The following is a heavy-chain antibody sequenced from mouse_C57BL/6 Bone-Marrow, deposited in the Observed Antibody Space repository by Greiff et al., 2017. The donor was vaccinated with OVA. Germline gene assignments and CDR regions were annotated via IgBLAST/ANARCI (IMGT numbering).Heavy chain of an antibody. CDR3: ASKPYYSNYGYAMDY. D-gene: IGHD2-5*01. V-gene: IGHV1-80*01. J-gene: IGHJ4*01. Sequence: QVQLQQSGAELVKPGASVKISCKASGYAFSSYWMNWVKQGPGKGLEWIGQIYPGDGDTNYNGKFKGKATLTADKSSSTAYMQLSSLTSEDSAVYFCASKPYYSNYGYAMDYWGQGTSVTVSS. CDR2: IYPGDGDT. CDR1: GYAFSSYW.